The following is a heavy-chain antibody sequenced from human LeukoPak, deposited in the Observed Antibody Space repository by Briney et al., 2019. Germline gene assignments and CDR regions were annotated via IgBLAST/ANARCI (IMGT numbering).Heavy chain of an antibody. Sequence: TGGSLRLSSTASGFTFRDHAVSWVRQAPGKGLEWVGFIRSEAYSGTPEYAASVKGRFTISTDDSKSIAYLLMYSLKTEDTAVYYCARDPGGYYYDSSGYPYYFDYWGQGTLVTVSS. V-gene: IGHV3-49*04. CDR2: IRSEAYSGTP. CDR3: ARDPGGYYYDSSGYPYYFDY. J-gene: IGHJ4*02. CDR1: GFTFRDHA. D-gene: IGHD3-22*01.